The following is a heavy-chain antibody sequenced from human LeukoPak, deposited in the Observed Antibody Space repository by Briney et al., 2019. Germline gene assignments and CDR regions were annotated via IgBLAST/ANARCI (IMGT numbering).Heavy chain of an antibody. D-gene: IGHD2-21*02. CDR2: MNPNSGNT. Sequence: ASVKVSCKASGYTFTSYDINWVRQATGQGLEWMGWMNPNSGNTGYAQKLQGRVTMTRNTSMSTAYMEPSSLRSEDTAVYYCARGRGKAYCGGDCYPDCWGQGTLVTVSS. V-gene: IGHV1-8*01. CDR3: ARGRGKAYCGGDCYPDC. CDR1: GYTFTSYD. J-gene: IGHJ4*02.